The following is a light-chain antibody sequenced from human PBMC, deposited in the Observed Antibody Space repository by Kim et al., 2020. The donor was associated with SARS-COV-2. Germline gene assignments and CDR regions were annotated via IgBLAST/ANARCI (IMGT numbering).Light chain of an antibody. CDR3: QQYSTSLTWT. V-gene: IGKV3-20*01. CDR1: QGVRVC. CDR2: GAY. Sequence: PGDTATLPCRASQGVRVCLAWDQQKSGQAPRLRIYGAYSRATCIPDRFSGSGSGTDFTLTNSRVEPEDFAMYYCQQYSTSLTWTFGQGTKVDIK. J-gene: IGKJ1*01.